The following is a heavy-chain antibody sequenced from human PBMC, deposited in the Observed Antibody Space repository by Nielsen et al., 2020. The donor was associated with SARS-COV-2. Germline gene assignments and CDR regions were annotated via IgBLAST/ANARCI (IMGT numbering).Heavy chain of an antibody. D-gene: IGHD7-27*01. J-gene: IGHJ4*02. CDR3: ARGTNWGLGPFDY. V-gene: IGHV4-30-2*01. CDR2: IYHSGST. Sequence: SETLSLTCAVSGGSISSGDYSWSWIRQPPGKGLEWIGYIYHSGSTYYSPSLKSRVTISVDTSKNQFSLKLNSVTAADTAMYYCARGTNWGLGPFDYWGQGTLVTVSS. CDR1: GGSISSGDYS.